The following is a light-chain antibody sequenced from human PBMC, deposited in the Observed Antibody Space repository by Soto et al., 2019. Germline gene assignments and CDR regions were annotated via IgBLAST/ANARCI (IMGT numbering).Light chain of an antibody. CDR3: GSYTSNDTPFV. CDR2: EVN. CDR1: STDVGGYNY. Sequence: QSVLAQPSSVSGSPGQSITISCTGTSTDVGGYNYVSWYQHHPGKGPKLIIYEVNNRPSGVSDRFSGSKSGNKASLTISNLEAEDESDYYCGSYTSNDTPFVFGNGTKVTV. J-gene: IGLJ1*01. V-gene: IGLV2-14*01.